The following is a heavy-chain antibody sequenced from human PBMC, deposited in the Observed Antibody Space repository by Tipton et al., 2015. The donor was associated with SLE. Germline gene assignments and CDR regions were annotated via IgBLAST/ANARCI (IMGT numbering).Heavy chain of an antibody. D-gene: IGHD2-15*01. CDR1: GFTFRDYG. CDR2: ISGSGSAE. V-gene: IGHV3-23*01. Sequence: SLRLSCAASGFTFRDYGMTWARQAPGKGLEWISAISGSGSAEYYADYVKGRFIMFRDNSENMLYLQMNGLRDEDTATYFCAKDWGECSGGSRYSEKWCQGTLVTVSS. CDR3: AKDWGECSGGSRYSEK. J-gene: IGHJ4*02.